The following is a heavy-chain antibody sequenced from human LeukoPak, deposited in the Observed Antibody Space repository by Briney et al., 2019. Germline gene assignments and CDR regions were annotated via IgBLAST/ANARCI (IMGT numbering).Heavy chain of an antibody. J-gene: IGHJ6*03. CDR3: AKSSGYSRVTGYYMDV. Sequence: SETLSLTCTVSGGSISGGSYYWSWIRQPAGRGLEWIGRIYYSGSTYYNPSLKSRVTISVDTSKNQFSLKLSSVTAADTAVYYCAKSSGYSRVTGYYMDVWGKGTTVTISS. CDR2: IYYSGST. CDR1: GGSISGGSYY. V-gene: IGHV4-39*01. D-gene: IGHD6-13*01.